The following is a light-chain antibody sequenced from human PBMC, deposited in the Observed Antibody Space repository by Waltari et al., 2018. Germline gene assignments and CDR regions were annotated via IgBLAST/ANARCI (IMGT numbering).Light chain of an antibody. Sequence: DIVMTQSPDSLTVSLVERATINCKSSQNILYSSNNKNYLAWYQQKPGQPPKLLIYWASTRESGVPDRFSGSGSGTDFTLTISSLQAEDVAVYYCHQYYSAPFAFGQGTKLEIK. J-gene: IGKJ2*01. CDR1: QNILYSSNNKNY. CDR2: WAS. V-gene: IGKV4-1*01. CDR3: HQYYSAPFA.